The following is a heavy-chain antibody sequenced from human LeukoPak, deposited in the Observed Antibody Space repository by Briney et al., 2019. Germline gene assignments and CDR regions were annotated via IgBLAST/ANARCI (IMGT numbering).Heavy chain of an antibody. Sequence: GGSLRLSCAASGFTFSRYAMSWVRQAPGKGLEWVSAISGSGGSTYYADSVKGRFTISRDNSKNTLYLQMNSLRAEDTAVYYCATGNYCSSTSCHFDYWGQGTLVTVSS. V-gene: IGHV3-23*01. J-gene: IGHJ4*02. D-gene: IGHD2-2*01. CDR3: ATGNYCSSTSCHFDY. CDR1: GFTFSRYA. CDR2: ISGSGGST.